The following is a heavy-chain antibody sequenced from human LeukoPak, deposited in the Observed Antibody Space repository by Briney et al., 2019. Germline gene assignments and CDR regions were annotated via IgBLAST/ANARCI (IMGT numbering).Heavy chain of an antibody. CDR1: GFTFSDDY. J-gene: IGHJ4*01. CDR2: ISSSGSSI. V-gene: IGHV3-11*04. D-gene: IGHD1-26*01. CDR3: ARCYASIALPTTCDY. Sequence: GGSLRLSCAASGFTFSDDYMSWIRQAPGKGLEWVSYISSSGSSIYYGDSVKGRFTISRDNAKNSLYLQMDSLRADDTAMYYCARCYASIALPTTCDYWGHGILVTVSS.